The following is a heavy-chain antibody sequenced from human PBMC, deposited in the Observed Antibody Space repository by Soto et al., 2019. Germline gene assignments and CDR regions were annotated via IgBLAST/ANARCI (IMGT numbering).Heavy chain of an antibody. Sequence: EVQLLASGGGLAQPGGSLRLSCAATGFTFSSYAMSWVRQAPGKGLEWVSGIGGSGGDTYYADSVKGRFTVSRDNAENTLYLHLSSMRVEDTAIYYCARRSWRGRADYWGQGILVTVSS. CDR2: IGGSGGDT. D-gene: IGHD3-10*01. J-gene: IGHJ4*02. V-gene: IGHV3-23*01. CDR3: ARRSWRGRADY. CDR1: GFTFSSYA.